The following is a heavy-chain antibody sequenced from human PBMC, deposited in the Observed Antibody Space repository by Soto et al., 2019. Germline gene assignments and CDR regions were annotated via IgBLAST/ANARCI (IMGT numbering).Heavy chain of an antibody. Sequence: QVQLVESGGGVVQPGRSLRLSCAASGFTFSTYGMHRVRQPPGKGLEWVAVISSDGINKYYADSVKGRFTISRDNSKNTLDVQISSLRAEDRNVYYCANILEGYGGHGDWYFDLWGRGTLGTVSS. J-gene: IGHJ2*01. V-gene: IGHV3-30*18. CDR3: ANILEGYGGHGDWYFDL. D-gene: IGHD3-3*01. CDR1: GFTFSTYG. CDR2: ISSDGINK.